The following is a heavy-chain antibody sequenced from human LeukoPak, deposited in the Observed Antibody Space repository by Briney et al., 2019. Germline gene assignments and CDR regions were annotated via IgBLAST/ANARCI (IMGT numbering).Heavy chain of an antibody. V-gene: IGHV3-9*01. D-gene: IGHD3-10*01. Sequence: PGGSLRLSCAASGFTFDDYAMHWVRQAPGKGLEWVSGISWNSGSIGYADSVKGRSTISRDNAKNSLYLQMNSLRAEDTALYYCAKDAEWFGETYFDYWGQGTLVTVSS. CDR2: ISWNSGSI. CDR3: AKDAEWFGETYFDY. J-gene: IGHJ4*02. CDR1: GFTFDDYA.